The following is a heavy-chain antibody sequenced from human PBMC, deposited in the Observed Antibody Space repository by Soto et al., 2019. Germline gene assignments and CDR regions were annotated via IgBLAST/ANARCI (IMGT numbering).Heavy chain of an antibody. Sequence: PGGSLGLSCAASGFTFSSYSMNWVRQAPGKGLEWVSSISSSSSYIYYADSVKGRFTISRDNAKNSLYLQMNSLRAEDTAVYYCAREITANWFDPWGQGTLVTVSS. V-gene: IGHV3-21*01. CDR3: AREITANWFDP. J-gene: IGHJ5*02. D-gene: IGHD6-13*01. CDR2: ISSSSSYI. CDR1: GFTFSSYS.